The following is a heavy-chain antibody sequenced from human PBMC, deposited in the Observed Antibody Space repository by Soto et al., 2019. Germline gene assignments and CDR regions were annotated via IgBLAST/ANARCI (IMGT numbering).Heavy chain of an antibody. V-gene: IGHV4-4*02. CDR3: ARAGLTMVRGVSLFYWFDP. CDR1: GGSISSSNW. CDR2: IYHSGST. J-gene: IGHJ5*02. D-gene: IGHD3-10*01. Sequence: QVQLQESGPGLVKPSGTLSLTCAVSGGSISSSNWWSWVRQPPGKGLEWIGEIYHSGSTNYNPSLNSRVTISVDKSKNQFSLKLSSVTAADTAVYYCARAGLTMVRGVSLFYWFDPWGQGTLVTVSS.